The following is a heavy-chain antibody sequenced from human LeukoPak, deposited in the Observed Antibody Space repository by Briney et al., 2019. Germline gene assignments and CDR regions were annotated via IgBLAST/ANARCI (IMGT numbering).Heavy chain of an antibody. CDR3: AGAFYSSSWYFDY. V-gene: IGHV4-34*01. J-gene: IGHJ4*02. CDR2: INHSGST. D-gene: IGHD6-13*01. Sequence: SETLSLTCAVYGGSFSGYYWSWIRQPPGKGLEWIGEINHSGSTNYNPSLKSRVTISVDTSKNQFSLKLSSVTAADTAVYYCAGAFYSSSWYFDYWGQGTLVTVSS. CDR1: GGSFSGYY.